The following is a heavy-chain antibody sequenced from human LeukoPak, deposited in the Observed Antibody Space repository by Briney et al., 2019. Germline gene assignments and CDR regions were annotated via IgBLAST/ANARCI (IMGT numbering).Heavy chain of an antibody. Sequence: PGGSLRLSCAASGFIFSDQYMSWIRQAPGKGLEWVSYISGPVITIYYAESVKGRFTISRDNAKNSLYLQMNSLRAEDTAVYYCARGRYDNSGYHDAFDIWGQGTKVTVSS. CDR1: GFIFSDQY. V-gene: IGHV3-11*04. CDR2: ISGPVITI. CDR3: ARGRYDNSGYHDAFDI. D-gene: IGHD3-22*01. J-gene: IGHJ3*02.